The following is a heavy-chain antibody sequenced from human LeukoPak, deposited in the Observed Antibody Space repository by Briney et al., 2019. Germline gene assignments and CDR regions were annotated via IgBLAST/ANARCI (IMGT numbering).Heavy chain of an antibody. V-gene: IGHV3-30-3*01. D-gene: IGHD1-26*01. CDR1: GFTFSSYA. J-gene: IGHJ4*02. CDR3: ARIMTRSGSHSDY. CDR2: ISYDGSNK. Sequence: GGSLRLSCAASGFTFSSYAMHWVRQAPGKGLEWVAVISYDGSNKYYADSVKGRFTISRDNSKNTLYLQMNSLRAEDTAVYYCARIMTRSGSHSDYWGQGTLVTVSS.